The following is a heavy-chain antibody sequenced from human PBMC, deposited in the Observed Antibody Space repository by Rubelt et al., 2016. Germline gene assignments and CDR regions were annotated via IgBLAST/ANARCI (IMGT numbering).Heavy chain of an antibody. V-gene: IGHV3-7*04. CDR3: AREVGRSFDY. CDR2: INQDGSQK. Sequence: EVQLVESGGGLVQPGGSLRLSCEGSGFIFSSNYMAWVRQAPGKGPEWVAHINQDGSQKYHVDSLQGRFTISRDNAKNSLNLQMNCLRPEDTAVYYCAREVGRSFDYCGQGALVTVSS. CDR1: GFIFSSNY. J-gene: IGHJ4*02. D-gene: IGHD2-2*01.